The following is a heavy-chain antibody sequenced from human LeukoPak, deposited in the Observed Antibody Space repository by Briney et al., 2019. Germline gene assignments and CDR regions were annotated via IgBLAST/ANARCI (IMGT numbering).Heavy chain of an antibody. CDR1: GYTFTSYY. V-gene: IGHV1-46*01. D-gene: IGHD1-26*01. Sequence: ASVKVSCKASGYTFTSYYMHWVRQAPGQGLEWMGIINPSGGSTSYAQKFQGRATMTRDTSTSTVYMELSSLRSEDTAVYYCARDPEVISIVGATAVGDYWGQGTLVTVSS. CDR3: ARDPEVISIVGATAVGDY. J-gene: IGHJ4*02. CDR2: INPSGGST.